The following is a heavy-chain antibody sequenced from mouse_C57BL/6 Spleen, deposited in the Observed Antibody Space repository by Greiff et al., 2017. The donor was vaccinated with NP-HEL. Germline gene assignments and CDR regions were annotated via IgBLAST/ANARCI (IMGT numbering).Heavy chain of an antibody. D-gene: IGHD3-3*01. Sequence: VQLQQSGPELVKPGATVKISCKASGYAFSSSWMNWVKQRPGKGLGWIGRIYPGDGDTNYNGKFKGKATLTADKSSSTAYMQLSSLTSEDSAVYYCARSSRDRWYFDVWGTGTTVTVSS. CDR2: IYPGDGDT. CDR1: GYAFSSSW. J-gene: IGHJ1*03. V-gene: IGHV1-82*01. CDR3: ARSSRDRWYFDV.